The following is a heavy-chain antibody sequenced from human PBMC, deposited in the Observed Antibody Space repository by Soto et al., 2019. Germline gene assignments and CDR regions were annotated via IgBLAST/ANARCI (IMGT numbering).Heavy chain of an antibody. D-gene: IGHD5-12*01. Sequence: ASVKVSCKASGYTFTSNYMNWVRQAPGQGLEWMGIINPSGGSTSYAEKFQGRVSMTRDTSTTTVYMELSSLRSEDTAVYYCSRDGCGYSGYESGSGWPIGDYWGQGTLVTVSS. J-gene: IGHJ4*02. CDR3: SRDGCGYSGYESGSGWPIGDY. CDR2: INPSGGST. V-gene: IGHV1-46*01. CDR1: GYTFTSNY.